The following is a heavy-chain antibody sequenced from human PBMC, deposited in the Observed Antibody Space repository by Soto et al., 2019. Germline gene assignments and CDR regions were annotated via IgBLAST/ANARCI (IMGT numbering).Heavy chain of an antibody. D-gene: IGHD1-1*01. CDR3: ARGRYGDY. Sequence: QVHLVQSGAEVKKPGASVKVSCKASGYTFTSYGITWVRQAPGQGLEWMGWISAHNGNTDYAQKLQGRVIVTRDTSTSTAYMELRSLISDDTAVDDWARGRYGDYWGQGALVTVSS. CDR1: GYTFTSYG. CDR2: ISAHNGNT. V-gene: IGHV1-18*01. J-gene: IGHJ4*02.